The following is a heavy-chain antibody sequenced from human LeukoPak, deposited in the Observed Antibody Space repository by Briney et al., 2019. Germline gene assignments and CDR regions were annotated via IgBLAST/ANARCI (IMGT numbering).Heavy chain of an antibody. V-gene: IGHV1-69*05. CDR1: GGTFSSYA. D-gene: IGHD6-19*01. CDR2: VIPIFGTA. CDR3: ARESLGQGQWLVQYY. J-gene: IGHJ4*02. Sequence: SVKVSCKASGGTFSSYAISWVRQAPGQGLEWMGRVIPIFGTANYAQKFQGRVTITTDESTSTAYMELSSLRSEDTAVYYCARESLGQGQWLVQYYWGQGTLVTVSS.